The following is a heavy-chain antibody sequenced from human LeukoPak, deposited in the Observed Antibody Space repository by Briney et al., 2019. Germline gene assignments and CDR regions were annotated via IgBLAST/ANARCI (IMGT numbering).Heavy chain of an antibody. CDR2: ITTSRSYI. Sequence: GGSLRLSCAASGFTVSSNYMSWVRQAPGKGLEWVSSITTSRSYIYYADSVKGRFTSSRDNAKNALYLQMNSLRAEDTAVYYCARVHSSGQLETFDYWGQGTLVTVSS. CDR1: GFTVSSNY. D-gene: IGHD6-19*01. CDR3: ARVHSSGQLETFDY. V-gene: IGHV3-21*01. J-gene: IGHJ4*02.